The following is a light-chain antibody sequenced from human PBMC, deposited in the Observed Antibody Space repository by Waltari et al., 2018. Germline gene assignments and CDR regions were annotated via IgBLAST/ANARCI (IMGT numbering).Light chain of an antibody. V-gene: IGLV1-40*01. J-gene: IGLJ2*01. Sequence: QSVLTQPPSVSGSPGPRVTLLCTGSRSNLGAGYDVPRYQQRPGAAPKLLIYANTNRPSGVPDRFSGSKSGTSASLAITGLQAEDEADYYCQSYDSSLSASVVFGGGTKLTVL. CDR2: ANT. CDR3: QSYDSSLSASVV. CDR1: RSNLGAGYD.